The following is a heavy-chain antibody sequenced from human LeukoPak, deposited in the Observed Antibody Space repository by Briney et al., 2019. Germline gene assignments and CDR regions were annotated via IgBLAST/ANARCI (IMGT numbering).Heavy chain of an antibody. CDR1: GFTLDDYA. V-gene: IGHV3-43D*03. J-gene: IGHJ4*02. Sequence: PGGSLRLSCAASGFTLDDYAMHWVRQAPGKGLEWVSLISWDGGSTYYADSVKGRFTISRDNSKNSLYLQMNSLRAEDTALYYCAKDIKRYCSGGSCQGRFDYWGQGTLVTVSS. CDR2: ISWDGGST. CDR3: AKDIKRYCSGGSCQGRFDY. D-gene: IGHD2-15*01.